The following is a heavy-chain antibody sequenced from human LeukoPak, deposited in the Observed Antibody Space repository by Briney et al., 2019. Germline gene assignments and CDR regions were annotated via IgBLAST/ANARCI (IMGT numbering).Heavy chain of an antibody. Sequence: SETLSLTCTVSGGSISSYYWSWIRQPAGKGLEWIGRIYTSGSTNYNPSLKSRVTISVDTSKNQFSLKLSSVTAADTAVCYCARHWTTYSSSSLLDYWGQGTLVTVSS. J-gene: IGHJ4*02. V-gene: IGHV4-4*07. CDR1: GGSISSYY. CDR3: ARHWTTYSSSSLLDY. CDR2: IYTSGST. D-gene: IGHD6-6*01.